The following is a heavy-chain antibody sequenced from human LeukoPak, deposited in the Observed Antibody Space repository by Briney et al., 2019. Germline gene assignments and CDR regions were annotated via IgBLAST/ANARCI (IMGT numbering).Heavy chain of an antibody. J-gene: IGHJ2*01. CDR3: AKDPRSSVVVFWYFDL. D-gene: IGHD2-15*01. V-gene: IGHV3-23*01. Sequence: GGSLRLSCAASGFTFSSYAMSWVRQAPGKGLEWVSAISGSGGSTYYADSVKGRFTISRDNSKNTLYLQMNSLRAEDTAVYYCAKDPRSSVVVFWYFDLWGRGTLVTVSS. CDR2: ISGSGGST. CDR1: GFTFSSYA.